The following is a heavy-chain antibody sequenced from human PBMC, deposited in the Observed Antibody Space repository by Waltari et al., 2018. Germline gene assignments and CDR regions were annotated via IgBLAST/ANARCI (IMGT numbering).Heavy chain of an antibody. CDR3: ARGRSIVVVPAALHFDY. CDR2: IYYSGST. Sequence: QVQLQESGPGLVKPSETLSLTCTVSGGSISSYYWSWIRQPPGKGLEWIGYIYYSGSTNYNPSLKSRVTISVDTSKNQFSLKLSSVTAADTAVYYCARGRSIVVVPAALHFDYWGQGTLVTVSS. CDR1: GGSISSYY. J-gene: IGHJ4*02. V-gene: IGHV4-59*01. D-gene: IGHD2-2*02.